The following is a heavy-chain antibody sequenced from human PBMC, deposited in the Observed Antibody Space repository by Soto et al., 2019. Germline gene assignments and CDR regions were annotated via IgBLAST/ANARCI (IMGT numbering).Heavy chain of an antibody. J-gene: IGHJ6*02. V-gene: IGHV1-18*01. CDR1: GYTFCSHS. CDR2: INADYGNT. Sequence: QAQLVQSGAEVRKPGASVKVSCKASGYTFCSHSISWVRQAPGQGLEWMGRINADYGNTQYAQKFRGRVTMTTDTSTTPVYMELTHLRSDDTAVYYCARCIQGDYYYGMDVWGQGTTVTVSS. D-gene: IGHD5-18*01. CDR3: ARCIQGDYYYGMDV.